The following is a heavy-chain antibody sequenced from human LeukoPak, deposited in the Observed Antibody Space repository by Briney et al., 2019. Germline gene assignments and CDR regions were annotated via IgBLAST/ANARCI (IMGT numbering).Heavy chain of an antibody. J-gene: IGHJ4*02. Sequence: PGGSLRLSCAASGFTFSSYAMTWVRQAPGKGLVWVSRIISDGSSTRYADSVKGRFTISRDNAKNTLFLQMNSLRAEDTAVYYCARDQAAGTLDYWGQGTLVTVSS. V-gene: IGHV3-74*01. CDR3: ARDQAAGTLDY. D-gene: IGHD6-13*01. CDR2: IISDGSST. CDR1: GFTFSSYA.